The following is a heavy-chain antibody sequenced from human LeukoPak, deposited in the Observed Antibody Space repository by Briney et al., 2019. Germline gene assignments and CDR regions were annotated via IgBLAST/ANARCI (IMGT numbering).Heavy chain of an antibody. J-gene: IGHJ6*03. CDR2: IRYDGSNK. CDR3: AKGPTSYYYYYMDV. CDR1: GFTFSSYG. V-gene: IGHV3-30*02. Sequence: QMQLVESGGGVVQPGGSLRLSSAASGFTFSSYGMHWVRQAPGKGLEWVAFIRYDGSNKYYADSVKGRFTVSRDNSKNMLYLQMNSLRAEDTAVYYCAKGPTSYYYYYMDVWGKGTTVTVSS. D-gene: IGHD5-24*01.